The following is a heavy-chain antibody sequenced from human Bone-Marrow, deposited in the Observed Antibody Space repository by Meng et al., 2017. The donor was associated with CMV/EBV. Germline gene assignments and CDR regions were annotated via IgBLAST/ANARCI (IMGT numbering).Heavy chain of an antibody. V-gene: IGHV5-51*01. J-gene: IGHJ3*02. CDR1: GYSFTNYW. CDR3: ATSRMQAFDI. CDR2: IYPGDSDT. Sequence: GESLKISCRGSGYSFTNYWVGWVRQMPGKGLEWMGIIYPGDSDTIYSPSFQGQVTISADKSISTAYVQWSSLKASDTAMYYCATSRMQAFDIWGQGTMVTVSS.